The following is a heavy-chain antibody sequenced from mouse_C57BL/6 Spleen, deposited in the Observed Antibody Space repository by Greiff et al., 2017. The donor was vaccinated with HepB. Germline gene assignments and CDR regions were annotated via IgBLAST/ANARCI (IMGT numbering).Heavy chain of an antibody. J-gene: IGHJ3*01. Sequence: EVQRVESGGGLVQPKGSLKLSCAASGFSFNTYAMNWVRQAPGKGLEWVARIRSKSNNYATYYADSVKDRFTISRDDSESMLYLQMNNLKTEDTAMYYCVRVNWDGAYWGQGTLVTVSA. CDR3: VRVNWDGAY. CDR2: IRSKSNNYAT. CDR1: GFSFNTYA. D-gene: IGHD4-1*02. V-gene: IGHV10-1*01.